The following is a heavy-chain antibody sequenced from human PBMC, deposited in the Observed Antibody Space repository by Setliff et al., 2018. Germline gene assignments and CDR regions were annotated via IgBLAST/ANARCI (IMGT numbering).Heavy chain of an antibody. Sequence: ASVKVSCKASGYTFTGYYMYWVRQAPGQGLEWMGRINPSSGATIYAQKFQGRVTMTSDTSISTAYMELGRLSSVTAADTAVYYCARQVEMATIAFDVWGQGTMVTVSS. CDR3: ARQVEMATIAFDV. CDR1: GYTFTGYY. J-gene: IGHJ3*01. CDR2: INPSSGAT. D-gene: IGHD5-12*01. V-gene: IGHV1-2*06.